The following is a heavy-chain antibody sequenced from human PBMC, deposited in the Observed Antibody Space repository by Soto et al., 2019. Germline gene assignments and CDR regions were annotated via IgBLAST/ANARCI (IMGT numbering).Heavy chain of an antibody. Sequence: EVQLVESGGDLILPGGSLRLSCAASGFSASATSMSWVRQAPGKGLEWVSVIYSGGSASYADSVKGRFTISRDNSKNTVYLQMNNMRADDTGVYYCARGEEWGWRHYFDLWGQGTPVTVSS. CDR2: IYSGGSA. CDR1: GFSASATS. V-gene: IGHV3-53*01. CDR3: ARGEEWGWRHYFDL. D-gene: IGHD3-3*01. J-gene: IGHJ4*02.